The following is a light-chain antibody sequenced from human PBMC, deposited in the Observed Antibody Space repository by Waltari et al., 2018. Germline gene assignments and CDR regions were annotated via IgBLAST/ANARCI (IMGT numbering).Light chain of an antibody. CDR2: IDN. CDR1: PLRLLH. CDR3: QAWDRTSVV. V-gene: IGLV3-1*01. Sequence: SYELTQPPSVSVSPGQTASISCSGAPLRLLHVSWYQQKPGQSPVLVISIDNRRPSGIPERFSGSNSGNTATLTISGTQAMDEADYYCQAWDRTSVVFGGGTKLTVL. J-gene: IGLJ2*01.